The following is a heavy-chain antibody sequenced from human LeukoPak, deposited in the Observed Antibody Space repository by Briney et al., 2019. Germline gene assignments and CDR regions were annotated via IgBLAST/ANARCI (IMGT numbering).Heavy chain of an antibody. V-gene: IGHV3-23*01. CDR1: GFTFSNYA. J-gene: IGHJ4*02. CDR2: ISGSGGST. Sequence: GSLRLSCAASGFTFSNYAMSWVRQAPGKWLEWVSAISGSGGSTYYADSVKGRFTISRDNSKNTLYLQMNSLRAEDTAVYYCAKLGGYDFWSGYPNDYWGQGTLVTVSS. CDR3: AKLGGYDFWSGYPNDY. D-gene: IGHD3-3*01.